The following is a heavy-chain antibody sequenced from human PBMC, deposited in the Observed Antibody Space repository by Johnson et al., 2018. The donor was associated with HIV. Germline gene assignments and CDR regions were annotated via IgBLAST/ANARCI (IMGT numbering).Heavy chain of an antibody. V-gene: IGHV3-15*01. CDR3: TTMSALWFGDIHVFGDGFDI. Sequence: MLLVESGGGLVQPGGSLRLSCAASGFTFSSYAMHWVRQAPGKGLEWVGRIKSKTDGGTTDYAAPVKGRFTISRDHSKNTLYLQMNSLKTEDTAVYYCTTMSALWFGDIHVFGDGFDIWGQGTMVTVSS. CDR1: GFTFSSYA. D-gene: IGHD3-10*01. J-gene: IGHJ3*02. CDR2: IKSKTDGGTT.